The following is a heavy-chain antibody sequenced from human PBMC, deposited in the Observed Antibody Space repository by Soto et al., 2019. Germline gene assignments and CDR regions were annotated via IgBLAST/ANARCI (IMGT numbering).Heavy chain of an antibody. Sequence: QVQLVQSGAEVKKPGASVKVSRKASGYTFTSYGISWVRQAPGQGLEWMGWISAYNGNTNYAQKLQGRVTMTTDTSTSTAYMELRSLRSDDTAVYYCARMARKYCSGGSCPYYYYGMDVWGQGTTVTVSS. CDR2: ISAYNGNT. CDR1: GYTFTSYG. J-gene: IGHJ6*02. D-gene: IGHD2-15*01. V-gene: IGHV1-18*01. CDR3: ARMARKYCSGGSCPYYYYGMDV.